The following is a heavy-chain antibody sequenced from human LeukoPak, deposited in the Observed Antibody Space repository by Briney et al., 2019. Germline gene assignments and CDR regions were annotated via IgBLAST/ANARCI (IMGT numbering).Heavy chain of an antibody. J-gene: IGHJ4*02. CDR3: AKATNTVTGTPALAIDY. CDR1: GFTFGDYF. V-gene: IGHV3-11*05. D-gene: IGHD4-11*01. Sequence: GGSLRLSCTASGFTFGDYFMSWVRQAPGKGLEWVSYISTTSSYTAYADSVKGRFTISRDNAKNSLYLQINSLRAEDTAVYFCAKATNTVTGTPALAIDYWGQGTLVTVSS. CDR2: ISTTSSYT.